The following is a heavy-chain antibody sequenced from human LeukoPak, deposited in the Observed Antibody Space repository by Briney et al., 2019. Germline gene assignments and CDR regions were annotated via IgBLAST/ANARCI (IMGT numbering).Heavy chain of an antibody. CDR3: ATHLSNTDNY. Sequence: GESLKISCKGSGYSFPNYWIGWVRQMPGKGLEWMGNIHPGDSDTRYSPSFQGQVTISADKSINTAYLQWGSVEASDTAMYYCATHLSNTDNYWGQGTLDTVSS. D-gene: IGHD2/OR15-2a*01. CDR2: IHPGDSDT. CDR1: GYSFPNYW. J-gene: IGHJ4*02. V-gene: IGHV5-51*01.